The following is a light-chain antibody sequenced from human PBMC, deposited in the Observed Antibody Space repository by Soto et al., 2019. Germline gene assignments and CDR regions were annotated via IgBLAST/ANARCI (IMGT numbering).Light chain of an antibody. J-gene: IGKJ1*01. Sequence: QYPAALSVSPGERVTLSCRASKSVDINLAWYQQKPGQAPRLLIYGASTRAIDMPGRFSGRGSGTEFTLTISSLQSEDFAVYYCQQYRNWPRTFGQGTKVDIK. CDR1: KSVDIN. CDR3: QQYRNWPRT. V-gene: IGKV3-15*01. CDR2: GAS.